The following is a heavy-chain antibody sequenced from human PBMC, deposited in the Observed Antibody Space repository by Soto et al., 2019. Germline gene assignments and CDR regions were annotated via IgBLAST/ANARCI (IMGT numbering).Heavy chain of an antibody. CDR2: ISGSGGST. Sequence: LCCASSRLTVKSYAVGCVRKNKKKGLEWVSAISGSGGSTYYADSVKGRFTISRDNSKNTLYLQMNSLRAEDTAVYYCAKAIVGVRAAHKGMEVWGKGTTV. CDR3: AKAIVGVRAAHKGMEV. V-gene: IGHV3-23*01. D-gene: IGHD2-2*01. J-gene: IGHJ6*01. CDR1: RLTVKSYA.